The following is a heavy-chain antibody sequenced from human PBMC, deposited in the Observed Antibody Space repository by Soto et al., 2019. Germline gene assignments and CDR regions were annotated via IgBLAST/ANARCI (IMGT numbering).Heavy chain of an antibody. CDR3: AIGYSSSWYRFDY. V-gene: IGHV5-51*01. J-gene: IGHJ4*02. Sequence: GESLRISCKGSGYSFTSYWIGWVRQMPGKGLEWMGIIYPGDSDTRYSPSFQGQVTISADKSISTAYLQWSSLKASDTAMYYCAIGYSSSWYRFDYWGQGTLVTVSS. D-gene: IGHD6-13*01. CDR1: GYSFTSYW. CDR2: IYPGDSDT.